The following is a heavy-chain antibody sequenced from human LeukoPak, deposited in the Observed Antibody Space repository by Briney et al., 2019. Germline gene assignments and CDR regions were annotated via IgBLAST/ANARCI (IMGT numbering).Heavy chain of an antibody. CDR3: ARFNYYDYLTGYYGGPSGENLYFDY. CDR1: GYTFTGYY. CDR2: INPNSGGT. Sequence: ASVKVSCKASGYTFTGYYMHWVRQAPGQGLAWMGWINPNSGGTNYAQKFQGRVTMTRDTSISTAYMELSRLRSDDTAVYYWARFNYYDYLTGYYGGPSGENLYFDYWGQGTLVTVSS. J-gene: IGHJ4*02. V-gene: IGHV1-2*02. D-gene: IGHD3-9*01.